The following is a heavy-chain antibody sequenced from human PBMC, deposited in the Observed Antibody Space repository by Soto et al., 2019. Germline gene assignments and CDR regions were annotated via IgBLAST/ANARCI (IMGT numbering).Heavy chain of an antibody. CDR1: GGTFSSYA. Sequence: SVKVSCKASGGTFSSYAISWVRQAPGQGLEWMGGIIPIFGTADYAQKFQGRVTITADESTSTAYMELSSLRSEDTAVYYCARIHSSGWYNWFDPWGQGTLVTVSS. CDR3: ARIHSSGWYNWFDP. J-gene: IGHJ5*02. D-gene: IGHD6-19*01. CDR2: IIPIFGTA. V-gene: IGHV1-69*13.